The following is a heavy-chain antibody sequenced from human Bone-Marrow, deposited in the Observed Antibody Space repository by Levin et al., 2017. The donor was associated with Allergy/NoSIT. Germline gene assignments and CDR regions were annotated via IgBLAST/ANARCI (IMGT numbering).Heavy chain of an antibody. CDR2: ISWSSSVI. Sequence: SLKISCTASGFIFDDYAMHWVRLSPGKGLEWVSGISWSSSVIAYAASVKGRFTISRDNVKKSVYLEMNNLKTEDTALYYCAKAKTNSGFVVGFDSWARELGSSSPQ. D-gene: IGHD6-19*01. J-gene: IGHJ4*02. V-gene: IGHV3-9*01. CDR3: AKAKTNSGFVVGFDS. CDR1: GFIFDDYA.